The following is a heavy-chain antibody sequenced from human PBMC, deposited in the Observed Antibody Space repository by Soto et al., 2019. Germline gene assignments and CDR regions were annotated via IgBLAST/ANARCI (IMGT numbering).Heavy chain of an antibody. D-gene: IGHD2-15*01. CDR2: IYHSGST. Sequence: SETLSLTCGVSNDSIITSHWWSWVRQAPGKGLEWIGEIYHSGSTNYNPSLKSRVTISLEKSRSQLSLRLNSMTAADSAVYFCARPTSGRIPFWGQGTLVTVSS. CDR1: NDSIITSHW. V-gene: IGHV4-4*02. J-gene: IGHJ4*02. CDR3: ARPTSGRIPF.